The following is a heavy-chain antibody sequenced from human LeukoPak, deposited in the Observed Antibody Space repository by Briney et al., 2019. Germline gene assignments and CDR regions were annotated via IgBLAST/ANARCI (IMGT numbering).Heavy chain of an antibody. CDR2: IKQDGSEK. V-gene: IGHV3-7*01. Sequence: GGSLRLSCAASGFTFSSYWMSWVRQAPGKGLEWVANIKQDGSEKYYVDSAKGRFTISRDNAKNSLYLQMNSLRAEDTAVYYCAREGRIQLWLTTHFDYWGQGTLVTVSS. CDR3: AREGRIQLWLTTHFDY. J-gene: IGHJ4*02. D-gene: IGHD5-18*01. CDR1: GFTFSSYW.